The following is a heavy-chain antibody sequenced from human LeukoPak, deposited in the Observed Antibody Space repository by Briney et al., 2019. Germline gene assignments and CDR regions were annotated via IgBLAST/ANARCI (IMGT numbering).Heavy chain of an antibody. V-gene: IGHV3-7*04. J-gene: IGHJ6*02. Sequence: GGSLRLSCAASGFTFSSFSMNWVRQAPGKGLEWVANINQAGSGKHHLDSVKGRFTISRDNAENSLYLQMNSLRAEDTAIYYCVRDMDVWGQGTTVTVSS. CDR1: GFTFSSFS. CDR2: INQAGSGK. CDR3: VRDMDV.